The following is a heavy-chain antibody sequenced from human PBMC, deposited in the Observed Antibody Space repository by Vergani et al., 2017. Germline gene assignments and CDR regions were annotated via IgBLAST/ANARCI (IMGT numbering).Heavy chain of an antibody. Sequence: QVQLVQSGAEVKKPGGSVKVSCKASGYTFTGYYMHWVRQAPGQGLEWRGRINPNSGGTNYAQKFQGRVTMTRDTSISTAYMELSRLRSDDTAVYYCARAGYCSSTSCSDFDYWGQGTLVTVAS. CDR1: GYTFTGYY. D-gene: IGHD2-2*03. CDR3: ARAGYCSSTSCSDFDY. CDR2: INPNSGGT. V-gene: IGHV1-2*06. J-gene: IGHJ4*02.